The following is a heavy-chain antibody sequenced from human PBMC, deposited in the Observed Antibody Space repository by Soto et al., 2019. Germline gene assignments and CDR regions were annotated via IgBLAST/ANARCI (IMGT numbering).Heavy chain of an antibody. V-gene: IGHV3-7*01. CDR2: IKQDGSEK. CDR3: ASYYGSGSGWFDP. D-gene: IGHD3-10*01. CDR1: GFTFSSYW. Sequence: GGSLRLSCAASGFTFSSYWMSWVRQAPGKGLEWVANIKQDGSEKYYVDSVKGRFTISRDNAKNSLYLQMNSLRAEDTAVYYCASYYGSGSGWFDPWGQGTLVTVSS. J-gene: IGHJ5*02.